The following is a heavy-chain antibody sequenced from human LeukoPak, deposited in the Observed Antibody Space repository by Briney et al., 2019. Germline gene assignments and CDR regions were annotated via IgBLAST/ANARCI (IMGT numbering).Heavy chain of an antibody. J-gene: IGHJ4*02. CDR1: GYTFTSYD. V-gene: IGHV1-18*01. Sequence: GASVKVSCKASGYTFTSYDINWVRQAPGQGLEWMGWISAYNGNTNYAQKLQGRVTMTTDTSTSTAYMELRSLRSDDTALYYCARRDSSGWYVGSDYWGQGTLVTVPS. D-gene: IGHD6-19*01. CDR2: ISAYNGNT. CDR3: ARRDSSGWYVGSDY.